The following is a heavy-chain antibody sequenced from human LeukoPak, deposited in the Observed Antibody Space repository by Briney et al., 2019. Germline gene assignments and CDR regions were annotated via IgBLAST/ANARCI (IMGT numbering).Heavy chain of an antibody. Sequence: KNGESLKISCKGSGYSFTSYWIGWVRQMPGKGLEWMGIIYPGDPDTRYSPSFQGQVTISADKSISTAYLQWSSLKASDTAMYYCARRAVGEDTVGGREDAFDIWGQGTMVTVSS. CDR2: IYPGDPDT. V-gene: IGHV5-51*01. J-gene: IGHJ3*02. CDR3: ARRAVGEDTVGGREDAFDI. D-gene: IGHD1-26*01. CDR1: GYSFTSYW.